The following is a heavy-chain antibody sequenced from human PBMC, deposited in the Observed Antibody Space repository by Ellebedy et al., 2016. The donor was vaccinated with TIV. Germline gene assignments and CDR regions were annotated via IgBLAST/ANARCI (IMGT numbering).Heavy chain of an antibody. Sequence: ASVKVSXXASGYTFTSYDISWVRQAPGQGLEWMGWTNGYNDNTNSAQKFQGRVTMTRNTSISTAYMELSSLTSEDTAVYCVRGELIGDRGFYWGQGILVTVSS. CDR3: VRGELIGDRGFY. J-gene: IGHJ4*02. CDR1: GYTFTSYD. V-gene: IGHV1-8*01. CDR2: TNGYNDNT. D-gene: IGHD7-27*01.